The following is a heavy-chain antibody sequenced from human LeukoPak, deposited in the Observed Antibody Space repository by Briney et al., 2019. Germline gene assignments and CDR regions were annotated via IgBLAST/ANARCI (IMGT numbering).Heavy chain of an antibody. CDR2: ISGSGGST. J-gene: IGHJ5*02. V-gene: IGHV3-23*01. CDR1: GFTFSSYA. Sequence: GGSLRLSCAASGFTFSSYAMSWVRQAPGKGLEWVSAISGSGGSTYYADSVKGRFTISRDNSKHTLYLHMNSLRAADTAVYYCAKDRSEPYGDYVFGWFDPWGQGTLVTVSS. CDR3: AKDRSEPYGDYVFGWFDP. D-gene: IGHD4-17*01.